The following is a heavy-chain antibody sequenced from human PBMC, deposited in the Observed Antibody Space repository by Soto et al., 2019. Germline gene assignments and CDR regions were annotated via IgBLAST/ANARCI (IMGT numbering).Heavy chain of an antibody. Sequence: QVQLVQSGAEVKKPGSSVKVSCKASGGTFGSYAISWVRQAPGQGLEWMGGIIPIPGTANYAQKFQGRVKIASDEPSTTAYMALSSLRSEDTAVYYCAKSKGSSNRLVIYYYYYYGMAVWGQGPTVTVSS. CDR1: GGTFGSYA. D-gene: IGHD2-2*01. V-gene: IGHV1-69*01. J-gene: IGHJ6*02. CDR3: AKSKGSSNRLVIYYYYYYGMAV. CDR2: IIPIPGTA.